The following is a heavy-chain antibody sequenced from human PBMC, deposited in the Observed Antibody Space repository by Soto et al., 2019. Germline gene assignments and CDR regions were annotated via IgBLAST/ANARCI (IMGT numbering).Heavy chain of an antibody. CDR2: ISYDGSNK. D-gene: IGHD3-16*02. CDR1: GFTFSSYA. V-gene: IGHV3-30-3*01. CDR3: ARDQAYDYVWGSYRYYYYYGMDV. Sequence: GGSLRLSCAASGFTFSSYAMHWVRQAPGKGLEWVAVISYDGSNKYYADSVKGRFTISGDNSKNTLYLQMNSLRAEDTAVYYCARDQAYDYVWGSYRYYYYYGMDVWGQGTTVTVSS. J-gene: IGHJ6*02.